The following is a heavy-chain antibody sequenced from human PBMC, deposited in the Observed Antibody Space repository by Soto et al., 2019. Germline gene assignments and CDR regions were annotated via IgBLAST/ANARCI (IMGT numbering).Heavy chain of an antibody. CDR3: AREDY. Sequence: QVQLVESGGGVVQPGRSLRLSCAASGFTFNNYAMHWVRQAPGKGLEWVALISYDGSNKYYADSMKGRFTISRDNSKNTLYLQMNSLRAEDTAVYYCAREDYWGQGTLVTVSS. V-gene: IGHV3-30-3*01. J-gene: IGHJ4*02. CDR2: ISYDGSNK. CDR1: GFTFNNYA.